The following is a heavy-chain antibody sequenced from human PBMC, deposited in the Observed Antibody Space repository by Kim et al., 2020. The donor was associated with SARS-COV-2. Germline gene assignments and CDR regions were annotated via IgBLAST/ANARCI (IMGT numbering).Heavy chain of an antibody. V-gene: IGHV1-3*01. Sequence: ASVKVSCKASGYTFTTYAIHWVRQAPGQRLEWMGWINAGNGNTKYSQKFQGRVTIIRDTSASTAYMELSSLRSEDTAVYYCARNIVATGFFDYWGQGSLVTVSS. J-gene: IGHJ4*02. CDR1: GYTFTTYA. CDR2: INAGNGNT. D-gene: IGHD5-12*01. CDR3: ARNIVATGFFDY.